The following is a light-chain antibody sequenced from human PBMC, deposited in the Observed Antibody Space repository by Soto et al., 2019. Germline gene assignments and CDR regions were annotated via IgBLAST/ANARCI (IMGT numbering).Light chain of an antibody. CDR2: DAS. Sequence: EIVMTQSPATLSVSPGERATLSCRASQSVGSNLAWYQQKRGRAPRLLIYDASTRATGVPARFSGSGSGTEFALTISSLQSEDSAIYYCQQHNNWPRGLTFGGGTKVEIK. CDR3: QQHNNWPRGLT. CDR1: QSVGSN. J-gene: IGKJ4*01. V-gene: IGKV3-15*01.